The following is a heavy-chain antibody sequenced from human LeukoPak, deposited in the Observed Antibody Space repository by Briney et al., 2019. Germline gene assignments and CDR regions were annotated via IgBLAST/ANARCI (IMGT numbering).Heavy chain of an antibody. CDR3: ARGTVGRTNWFDP. Sequence: SQTFSLTCAISGDSVSVDSVAWNWIRQSPSRGLEWLGRTYYRSKWYDDYAVSVKSRITINPDKSKNQFSLHLTSVTPEDTAVYYCARGTVGRTNWFDPWGQGTLVTVSS. CDR1: GDSVSVDSVA. D-gene: IGHD1-14*01. CDR2: TYYRSKWYD. V-gene: IGHV6-1*01. J-gene: IGHJ5*02.